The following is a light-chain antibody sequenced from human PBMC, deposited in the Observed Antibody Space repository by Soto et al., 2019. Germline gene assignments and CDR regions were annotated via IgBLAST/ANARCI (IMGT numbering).Light chain of an antibody. V-gene: IGKV1-39*01. J-gene: IGKJ4*01. CDR1: QSISSY. CDR3: QHSYSTPLT. CDR2: AAS. Sequence: IPSTLWPSSLSASVAARVPITCPASQSISSYLNWYQQKPGKAPKLLIYAASSLQSGVPSRFSGSGSGTEFTLTISSLHPDDFATYDCQHSYSTPLTFGGCTKVAIK.